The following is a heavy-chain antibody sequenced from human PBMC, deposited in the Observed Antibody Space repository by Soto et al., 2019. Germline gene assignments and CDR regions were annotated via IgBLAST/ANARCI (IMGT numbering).Heavy chain of an antibody. CDR2: INHSGST. CDR3: VRGMVRGVMTTYYYGMDV. D-gene: IGHD3-10*01. V-gene: IGHV4-34*01. J-gene: IGHJ6*02. CDR1: GGSFSGYY. Sequence: SETLSLTCAVYGGSFSGYYWSWIRQPPGKGLEWIGEINHSGSTNYNPSLKSRVTISVDMSKNQFSLKLTSVTAADTAVYYCVRGMVRGVMTTYYYGMDVWGQGTTVTV.